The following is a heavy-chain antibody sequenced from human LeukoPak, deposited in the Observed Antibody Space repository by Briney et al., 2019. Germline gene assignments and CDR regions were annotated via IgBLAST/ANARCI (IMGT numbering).Heavy chain of an antibody. CDR1: GFTFCDYT. V-gene: IGHV3-49*03. Sequence: GGSLRLSCTGSGFTFCDYTMTWIRHAPGNGLEWVGFIRNKADGGTTEFAASVKDRFTISRDDSKSIAYLHMNSLKIEDAGVYYCTRDPVMIEGVWGQGTTVIVSS. CDR3: TRDPVMIEGV. CDR2: IRNKADGGTT. D-gene: IGHD3-16*01. J-gene: IGHJ6*02.